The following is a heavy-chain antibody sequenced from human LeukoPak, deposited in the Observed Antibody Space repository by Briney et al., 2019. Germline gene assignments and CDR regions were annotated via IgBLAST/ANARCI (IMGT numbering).Heavy chain of an antibody. V-gene: IGHV4-59*12. CDR2: IYYSGYT. Sequence: KPSETLSLTCTVSGGSISSYYWSWIRQPPGKGLEWIGYIYYSGYTNYNPSLKSRVTISVDTSKNQFSLKLSSVTAADTAVYYCARGPYCSSTSCYPYYFDYWGQGTLVTVSS. J-gene: IGHJ4*02. CDR3: ARGPYCSSTSCYPYYFDY. D-gene: IGHD2-2*01. CDR1: GGSISSYY.